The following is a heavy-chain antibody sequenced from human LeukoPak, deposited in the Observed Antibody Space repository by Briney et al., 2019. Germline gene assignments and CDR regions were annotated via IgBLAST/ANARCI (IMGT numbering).Heavy chain of an antibody. Sequence: GGSLRLSCAASGLTFSNYWMHWVRQPPGKGLVWVSRIYVDGRTTNYAGSVKGRFTISRDNAKNTVYLEMNSLSVEDTATYYCIRDFRSADLWGQGTLVTVTS. J-gene: IGHJ5*02. CDR3: IRDFRSADL. CDR1: GLTFSNYW. CDR2: IYVDGRTT. V-gene: IGHV3-74*01.